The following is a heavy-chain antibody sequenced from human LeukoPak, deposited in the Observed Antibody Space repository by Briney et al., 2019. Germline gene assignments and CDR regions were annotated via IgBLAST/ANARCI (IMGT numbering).Heavy chain of an antibody. CDR1: GFTFSFYS. CDR2: ISGSGSDI. Sequence: GGSLRLSCAGPGFTFSFYSLNWVRQAPGRGLEWVSFISGSGSDIFYADSVKGRFTISRDNAKNSVSLQMDSLRGDDTAVYYCARDIGGSYSAIDYWGQGTLVTVSS. CDR3: ARDIGGSYSAIDY. J-gene: IGHJ4*02. D-gene: IGHD1-26*01. V-gene: IGHV3-21*05.